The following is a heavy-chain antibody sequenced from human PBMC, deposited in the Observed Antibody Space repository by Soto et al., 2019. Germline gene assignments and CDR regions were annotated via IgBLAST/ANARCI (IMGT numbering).Heavy chain of an antibody. CDR2: IYYSGST. V-gene: IGHV4-59*08. J-gene: IGHJ6*03. CDR3: ARLPYYDFWSGYPKDGYYYYMDV. Sequence: SETLSLTCTVSGGSISSYYWSWIRQPPGKGLEWIGYIYYSGSTNYNPSLKSRVTISVDTSKNQFSLKLSSVTAADTAVYYCARLPYYDFWSGYPKDGYYYYMDVWGKGTTVTVSS. CDR1: GGSISSYY. D-gene: IGHD3-3*01.